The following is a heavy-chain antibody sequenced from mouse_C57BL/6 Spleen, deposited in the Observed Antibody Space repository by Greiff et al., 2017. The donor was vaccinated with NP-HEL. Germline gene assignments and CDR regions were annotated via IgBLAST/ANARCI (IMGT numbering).Heavy chain of an antibody. CDR2: IDPADSYT. D-gene: IGHD1-1*01. CDR1: GYTFTSYW. J-gene: IGHJ1*03. Sequence: QVQLQQPGAELVMPGASVKLSCKASGYTFTSYWMHWVKQRPGQGLEWIGEIDPADSYTNYNQKFKGKSTLTVDKSSSTAYMQLSSLTSEDSAVYYGARPLVATRLYFDVWGTGTTVTVSS. V-gene: IGHV1-69*01. CDR3: ARPLVATRLYFDV.